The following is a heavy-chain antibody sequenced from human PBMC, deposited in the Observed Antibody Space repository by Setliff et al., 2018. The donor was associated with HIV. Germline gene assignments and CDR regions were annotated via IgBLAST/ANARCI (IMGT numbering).Heavy chain of an antibody. CDR2: INNSGST. Sequence: ETLSLTCAVYGGSFSGYYWSWIRQPPGKGLEWIGEINNSGSTNYNPSLKSRVTVSVDTSRNQFSLRLSSVTAADTGVYYCARHRDPPGTSWIFYYYYMDLWGGGTTVT. J-gene: IGHJ6*03. CDR3: ARHRDPPGTSWIFYYYYMDL. CDR1: GGSFSGYY. D-gene: IGHD2-2*01. V-gene: IGHV4-34*01.